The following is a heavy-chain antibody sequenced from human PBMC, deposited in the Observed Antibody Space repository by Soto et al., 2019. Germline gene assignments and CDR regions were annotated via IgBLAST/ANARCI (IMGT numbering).Heavy chain of an antibody. D-gene: IGHD2-21*02. CDR1: GGSISSGGYS. V-gene: IGHV4-30-2*03. CDR3: ARHPSDFWFDP. CDR2: IYHSGST. Sequence: SQSLSRTCAVSGGSISSGGYSWRWIRQPPGKGLEWIGSIYHSGSTSYNPSLKSRVTISVDTSKNQFSLKLSSVTAADTAVYYCARHPSDFWFDPWGQGTLVTVSS. J-gene: IGHJ5*02.